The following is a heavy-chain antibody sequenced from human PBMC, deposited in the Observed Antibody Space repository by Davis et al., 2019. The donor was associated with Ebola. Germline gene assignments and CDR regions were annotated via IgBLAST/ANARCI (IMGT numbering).Heavy chain of an antibody. D-gene: IGHD3-10*01. V-gene: IGHV4-34*01. J-gene: IGHJ4*02. Sequence: MPSETLSLTCAVYGGSFSGYYWSWIRQPPGKGLEWIGEIYHSGSTNYNPSLKSRVTISVDKSKNQFSLKLSSVTAADTAVYYCARGRYYYGSGSYPFDYWGQGTLVTVSS. CDR2: IYHSGST. CDR1: GGSFSGYY. CDR3: ARGRYYYGSGSYPFDY.